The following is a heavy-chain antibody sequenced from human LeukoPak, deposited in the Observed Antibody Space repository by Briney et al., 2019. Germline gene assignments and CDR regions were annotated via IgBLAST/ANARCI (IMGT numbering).Heavy chain of an antibody. CDR1: GGSFSGYY. CDR2: INHSGST. J-gene: IGHJ4*02. CDR3: ARLSVGGVRGVIRGLYTMTFDY. D-gene: IGHD3-10*01. Sequence: SETLSLTCAVYGGSFSGYYWSRIRQPPGKGLEWIGEINHSGSTNYNPSLKGRVTISVDTSKNQFSLKLSSVTAADTAVYYCARLSVGGVRGVIRGLYTMTFDYWGQGTLVTVSS. V-gene: IGHV4-34*01.